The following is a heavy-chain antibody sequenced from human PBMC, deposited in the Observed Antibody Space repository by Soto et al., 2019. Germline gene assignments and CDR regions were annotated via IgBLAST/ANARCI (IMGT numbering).Heavy chain of an antibody. J-gene: IGHJ6*02. CDR3: ARDSFSHLPYYYYGMDV. Sequence: PSETLSLTCTVSGGSISSYYWSWIRQPPGKGLEWIGYIYYSGSTNYNPSLNSRVTISVDTSKNQFSLKLSSVTAADTAVYYCARDSFSHLPYYYYGMDVWGQGTTVTVSS. CDR2: IYYSGST. D-gene: IGHD3-16*01. CDR1: GGSISSYY. V-gene: IGHV4-59*01.